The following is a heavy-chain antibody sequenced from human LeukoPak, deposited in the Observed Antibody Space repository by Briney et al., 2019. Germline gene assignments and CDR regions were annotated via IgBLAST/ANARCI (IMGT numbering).Heavy chain of an antibody. CDR1: GYTFTGYY. CDR3: ARDWGSIKVIADY. CDR2: ISSNSDNT. Sequence: ASVEVSCKASGYTFTGYYMHWVRQAPGQGLEWMGWISSNSDNTNYAQKLQGRVTMTTDTSTSTAYMELRSLRSDDTALYFCARDWGSIKVIADYWGQGTLVTVSS. V-gene: IGHV1-18*04. J-gene: IGHJ4*02. D-gene: IGHD7-27*01.